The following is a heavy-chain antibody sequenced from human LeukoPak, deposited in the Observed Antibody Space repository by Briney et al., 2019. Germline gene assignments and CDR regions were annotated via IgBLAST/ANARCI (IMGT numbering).Heavy chain of an antibody. V-gene: IGHV3-23*01. CDR2: ISGSGGST. Sequence: GGSLRLSCAASGFTFSSYAMSWVRQAPGKGLEWVSAISGSGGSTYYADSVKGRFTISRDNSKNTLYLQMNSLRAEDTAVYYCAEVKSATTVTTFTDYWGQGTLVTVSS. J-gene: IGHJ4*02. CDR1: GFTFSSYA. D-gene: IGHD4-17*01. CDR3: AEVKSATTVTTFTDY.